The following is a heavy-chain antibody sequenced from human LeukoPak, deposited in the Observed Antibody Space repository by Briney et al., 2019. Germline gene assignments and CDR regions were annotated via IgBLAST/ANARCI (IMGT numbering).Heavy chain of an antibody. Sequence: GGSLRLSCAASDFVFSDYYMSWVRQAPGTGLEGVSYISSSGNSIYYADSVKGRFTISRDNAKNSLYLQMNSLRAEDTAVYYCAREMEGDYGSGTFFDLWGQGNMVTVSS. J-gene: IGHJ4*02. V-gene: IGHV3-11*01. CDR2: ISSSGNSI. CDR3: AREMEGDYGSGTFFDL. D-gene: IGHD3-10*01. CDR1: DFVFSDYY.